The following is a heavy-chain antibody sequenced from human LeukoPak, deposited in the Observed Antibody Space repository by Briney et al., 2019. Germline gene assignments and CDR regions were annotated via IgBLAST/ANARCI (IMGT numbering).Heavy chain of an antibody. CDR2: IYHSGST. CDR1: GGSISSGGYS. Sequence: PSETLSLTCAVSGGSISSGGYSWSWIRQPPGKGLEWIGYIYHSGSTYYNPSLKSRVTISVDRSKNQFSLKLSSVTAADTAVYYCARAPYGDEYYFDYWGQGTLVTVSS. V-gene: IGHV4-30-2*01. J-gene: IGHJ4*02. D-gene: IGHD4-17*01. CDR3: ARAPYGDEYYFDY.